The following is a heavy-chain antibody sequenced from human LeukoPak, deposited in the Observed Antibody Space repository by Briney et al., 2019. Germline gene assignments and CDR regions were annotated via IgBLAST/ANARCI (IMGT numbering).Heavy chain of an antibody. CDR1: GYTFSDYY. J-gene: IGHJ4*02. V-gene: IGHV3-11*01. D-gene: IGHD5-18*01. CDR2: ISGSGSAT. CDR3: ARDGGSSYGFLSY. Sequence: GGSLRLSCAASGYTFSDYYMSWIRQAPGKGLEWVSYISGSGSATYNADSVKGRFTISRDNAKNSLYLQMNSLRADDTAVYYCARDGGSSYGFLSYWGQGTLVTVYS.